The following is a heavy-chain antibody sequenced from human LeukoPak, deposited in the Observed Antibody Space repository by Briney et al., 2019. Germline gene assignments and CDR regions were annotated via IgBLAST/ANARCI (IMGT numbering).Heavy chain of an antibody. Sequence: HSGGSLRLSCVASGFTFNIYGMSWVRQAPGKGLEWVSRVGGGNDIHYAGSVKGRFTGSRDDAKNAVYLQMNSLRAEDTDMYFCAKDATPRNSIWDRFDCWGQGTLRIVSS. J-gene: IGHJ4*02. CDR2: VGGGNDI. V-gene: IGHV3-23*01. CDR3: AKDATPRNSIWDRFDC. D-gene: IGHD1-7*01. CDR1: GFTFNIYG.